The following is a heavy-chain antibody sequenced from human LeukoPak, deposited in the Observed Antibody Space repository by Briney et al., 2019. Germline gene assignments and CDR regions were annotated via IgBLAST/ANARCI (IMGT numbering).Heavy chain of an antibody. D-gene: IGHD3-3*01. CDR1: GGSIGTYS. CDR3: ARGGPFWSGYYRAESYYGMDV. J-gene: IGHJ6*02. V-gene: IGHV4-59*12. CDR2: IYYSGTT. Sequence: SETLSLTCTVSGGSIGTYSWNWIRQPPGKGLEWIGYIYYSGTTNYNPSLKSRVTISVDTSKNQFSLKLSSVTAADTAVYYCARGGPFWSGYYRAESYYGMDVWGQGTTVTVSS.